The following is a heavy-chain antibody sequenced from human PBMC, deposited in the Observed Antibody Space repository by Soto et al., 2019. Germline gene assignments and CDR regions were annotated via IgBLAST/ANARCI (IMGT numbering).Heavy chain of an antibody. CDR3: ARDPWVSSGWMYYFDY. V-gene: IGHV3-30-3*01. CDR1: GFTFSSYA. J-gene: IGHJ4*02. CDR2: ISYDGSNK. D-gene: IGHD6-19*01. Sequence: PGGSLRLSCAASGFTFSSYAMHWVRQAPGKGLEWVAVISYDGSNKYYADSVKGRFTISRDNSKNTLYLQMNSLRAEDTAVYYCARDPWVSSGWMYYFDYWGQGTLVTVSS.